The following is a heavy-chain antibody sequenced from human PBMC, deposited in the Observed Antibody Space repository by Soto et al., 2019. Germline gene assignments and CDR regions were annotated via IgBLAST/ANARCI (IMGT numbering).Heavy chain of an antibody. D-gene: IGHD6-19*01. CDR1: GFMFRNYG. Sequence: GGSLRLACGASGFMFRNYGMHWVRQAPGKGLEWVASISYDDGGYKYYVDSVQGRFTVSRDNSKNTLYLQMNSLGVEDTAVYYCAKDSSGWDLNYYFDYWGQGTVVTVSS. V-gene: IGHV3-30*18. CDR2: ISYDDGGYK. CDR3: AKDSSGWDLNYYFDY. J-gene: IGHJ4*02.